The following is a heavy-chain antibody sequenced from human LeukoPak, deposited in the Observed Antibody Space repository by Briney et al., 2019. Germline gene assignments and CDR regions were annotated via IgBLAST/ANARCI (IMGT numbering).Heavy chain of an antibody. D-gene: IGHD3-10*01. CDR3: ARLMYGSGQPNNYYYYYMDV. CDR1: GGSFGGYY. J-gene: IGHJ6*03. V-gene: IGHV4-34*01. CDR2: INHSGST. Sequence: SETLSLTCAVYGGSFGGYYWSWIRQPPGKGLEWIGEINHSGSTNNNPSLKSRVTISVDTSKNQFSLKLSSVTAADTAVYYCARLMYGSGQPNNYYYYYMDVWGKGTTVTISS.